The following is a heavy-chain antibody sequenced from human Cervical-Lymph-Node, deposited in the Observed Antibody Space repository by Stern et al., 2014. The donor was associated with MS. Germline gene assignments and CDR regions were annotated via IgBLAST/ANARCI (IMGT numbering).Heavy chain of an antibody. CDR1: GFSLSAGGVG. CDR2: VYWDDDK. CDR3: AHRNIMTEATIFDS. Sequence: QITLKESGPTLVKPTQTLTLTCTFSGFSLSAGGVGVGWFRQPPGKALEWLALVYWDDDKRYSPSLKSRLTITKDTPENRVVLTMTNVDPVDTATYYCAHRNIMTEATIFDSWGHGILVTVSS. D-gene: IGHD2-21*02. V-gene: IGHV2-5*02. J-gene: IGHJ4*01.